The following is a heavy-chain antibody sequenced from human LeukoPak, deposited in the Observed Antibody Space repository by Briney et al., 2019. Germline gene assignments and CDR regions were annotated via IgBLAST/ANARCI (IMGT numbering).Heavy chain of an antibody. V-gene: IGHV3-9*01. J-gene: IGHJ4*02. CDR3: AKDSTSSIAARWGFDY. Sequence: PGGSLRLSCAASGFTFDDYAMHWVRQAPGKGLGWVSGISWNSGSIGYSDSVKGRFTISRDNAKNSLYLQMNSLRAEDTALYYCAKDSTSSIAARWGFDYWGQGTLVTVSS. CDR1: GFTFDDYA. D-gene: IGHD6-6*01. CDR2: ISWNSGSI.